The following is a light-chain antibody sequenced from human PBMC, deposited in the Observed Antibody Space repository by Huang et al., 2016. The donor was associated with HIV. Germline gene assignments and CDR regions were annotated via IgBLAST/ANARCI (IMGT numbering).Light chain of an antibody. Sequence: IVMTQSPATLSVYPRDRANLSCRASQSVSNNLAWYHQNPGQAPSLLIYGASTRATGVPARFSGSGSGTEFTLTINSLTSEDFTVFYCQQYNDWPPTFGQGTKLEIK. J-gene: IGKJ2*01. CDR2: GAS. CDR3: QQYNDWPPT. CDR1: QSVSNN. V-gene: IGKV3-15*01.